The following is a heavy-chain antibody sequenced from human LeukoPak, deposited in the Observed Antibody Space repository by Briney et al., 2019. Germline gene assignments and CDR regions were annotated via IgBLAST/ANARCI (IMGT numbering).Heavy chain of an antibody. CDR2: ISSSGTT. J-gene: IGHJ5*02. Sequence: SETLSLTCTVSGASISSGPYYWGWIRQPPGKGLEWIGSISSSGTTYYNPSLKSRVTISGDTSKNQFSLKLSSVTAADTAVYYCARAYRHSGSYYKVMNNWFDPWGQGTLVTVSS. D-gene: IGHD1-26*01. CDR1: GASISSGPYY. CDR3: ARAYRHSGSYYKVMNNWFDP. V-gene: IGHV4-39*07.